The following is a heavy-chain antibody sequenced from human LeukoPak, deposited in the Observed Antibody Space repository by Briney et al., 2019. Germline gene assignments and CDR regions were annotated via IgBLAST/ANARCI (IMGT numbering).Heavy chain of an antibody. J-gene: IGHJ6*03. D-gene: IGHD2-8*01. CDR3: ARGMGYNYYYMDV. CDR1: GYSFTNYV. Sequence: GASVKVSCKASGYSFTNYVIISWVRQAPGQGLEWMGWISAYNGNTEYVQNLQGRVTMTTDTPTSTAYMELRSLRFDDTAVYYCARGMGYNYYYMDVWGKGTTVTVSS. V-gene: IGHV1-18*01. CDR2: ISAYNGNT.